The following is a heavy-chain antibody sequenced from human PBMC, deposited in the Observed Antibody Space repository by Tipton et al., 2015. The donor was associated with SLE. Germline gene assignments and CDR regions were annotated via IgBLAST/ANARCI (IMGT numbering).Heavy chain of an antibody. J-gene: IGHJ4*02. CDR2: ISYSGST. D-gene: IGHD3-10*01. Sequence: TLSLTCTVSGGSISSGGYYWSWIRQSPGKGLEWIGYISYSGSTNYNSSLKSRLTISVDTSKNQFSLKLSSVTAADTAVYYCARDFTRPLLYSDVWGQGALVTVSS. CDR1: GGSISSGGYY. CDR3: ARDFTRPLLYSDV. V-gene: IGHV4-31*03.